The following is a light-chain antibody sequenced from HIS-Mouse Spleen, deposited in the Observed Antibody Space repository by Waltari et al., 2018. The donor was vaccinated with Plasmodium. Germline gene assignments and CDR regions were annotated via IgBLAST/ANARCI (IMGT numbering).Light chain of an antibody. CDR1: SSNIGSNT. CDR3: QSADSSGTYQV. J-gene: IGLJ2*01. Sequence: QSVLTQPPSASGTPGQRVTISCSGSSSNIGSNTVNWYQQLPGTAPKLLIDSNNQRPSGVPDRFSGSSSGTTVTLTISGVQAEDEADYYCQSADSSGTYQVFGGGTKLTVL. CDR2: SNN. V-gene: IGLV1-44*01.